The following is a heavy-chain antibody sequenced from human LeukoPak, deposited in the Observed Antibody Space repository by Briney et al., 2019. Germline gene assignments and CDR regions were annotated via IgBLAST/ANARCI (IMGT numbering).Heavy chain of an antibody. CDR2: ISSSGSTI. Sequence: GGSLRLSCAASGFTFSSYEMNWVRQAPGKGLEWVSYISSSGSTIYYADSVKGRFTISRDNAMNSLYLQMNSLRAEDTAVYYCAELGITMIGGVWGKGTTVTVSS. J-gene: IGHJ6*04. CDR1: GFTFSSYE. D-gene: IGHD3-10*02. V-gene: IGHV3-48*03. CDR3: AELGITMIGGV.